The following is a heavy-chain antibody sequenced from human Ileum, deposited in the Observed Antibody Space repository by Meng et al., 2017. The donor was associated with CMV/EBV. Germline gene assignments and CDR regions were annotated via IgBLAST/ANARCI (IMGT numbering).Heavy chain of an antibody. D-gene: IGHD3-9*01. CDR3: ARGRRYLFY. CDR2: INQSGST. CDR1: GESFSGYY. Sequence: QVQLHQWGAGLLKPSETQSLTCAVYGESFSGYYWDWIRQSPGKGLEWIGQINQSGSTNYNPSLKSRVTISVDTSKNQFSLKLSSVTAADAAMYYCARGRRYLFYWSQGTLVTVSS. J-gene: IGHJ4*02. V-gene: IGHV4-34*01.